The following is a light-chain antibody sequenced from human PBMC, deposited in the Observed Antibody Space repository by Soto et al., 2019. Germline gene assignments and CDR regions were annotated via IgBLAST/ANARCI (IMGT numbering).Light chain of an antibody. CDR3: PQYKTWLT. J-gene: IGKJ4*01. Sequence: VLTQSPATLSVSPVERVTISCTASQSVDYNLAWYQQKPGQAPRLLIYGVANRATGIPARFSGSASGTEFTLTIISQQSEEVASYDCPQYKTWLTFGGGTKGEIK. CDR1: QSVDYN. V-gene: IGKV3-15*01. CDR2: GVA.